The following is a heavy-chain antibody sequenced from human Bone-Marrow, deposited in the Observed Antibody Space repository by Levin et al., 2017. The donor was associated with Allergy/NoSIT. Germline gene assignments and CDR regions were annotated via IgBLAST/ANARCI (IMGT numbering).Heavy chain of an antibody. Sequence: GESLKISCKASGYLFTDFWIGWVRQLPGKGLEWMGIIYPGDSDARYRPSFQGQVTISVDKSINTVYLQWFSLKASDTATYFCARKEAGYGSETIDFWGQGTRVTVSS. CDR3: ARKEAGYGSETIDF. CDR1: GYLFTDFW. D-gene: IGHD3-10*01. CDR2: IYPGDSDA. J-gene: IGHJ4*02. V-gene: IGHV5-51*01.